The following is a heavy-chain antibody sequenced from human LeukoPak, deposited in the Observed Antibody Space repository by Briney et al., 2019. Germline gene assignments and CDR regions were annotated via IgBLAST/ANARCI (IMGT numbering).Heavy chain of an antibody. Sequence: GASVKVSCKASGYTFTSYGISWVRQAPGQGLEWMGWISAYNGNTNYAQKLQGRVTMTTDTSTSIAYMELRSLRSDDTAVYYCARDGGGLCSSTSCYTNWFDPWGQGTLVTVSS. V-gene: IGHV1-18*01. D-gene: IGHD2-2*02. J-gene: IGHJ5*02. CDR2: ISAYNGNT. CDR1: GYTFTSYG. CDR3: ARDGGGLCSSTSCYTNWFDP.